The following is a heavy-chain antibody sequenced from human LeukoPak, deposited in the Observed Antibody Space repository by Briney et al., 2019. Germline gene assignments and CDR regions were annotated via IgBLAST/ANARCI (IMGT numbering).Heavy chain of an antibody. CDR1: GFTFSSYS. J-gene: IGHJ4*02. CDR3: AVSSGWYLY. CDR2: ISSSSSYI. Sequence: PGGSLRLSCAASGFTFSSYSMNCLRQAPGKGLEWVTSISSSSSYIFYADSVKGRFTISRDNAKHSLYLQMNTLRAENTAVYYCAVSSGWYLYWGQGSLVTVSS. D-gene: IGHD6-19*01. V-gene: IGHV3-21*01.